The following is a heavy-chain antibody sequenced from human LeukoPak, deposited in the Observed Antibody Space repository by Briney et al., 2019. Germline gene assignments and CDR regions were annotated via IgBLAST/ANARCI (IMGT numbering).Heavy chain of an antibody. Sequence: PSETLSLTCGVSGGSVINTNWWAWVRQPPGKGLEWIGEVHLDGRTNYNPSLESRLTMSVDVSENQVSLKLTSVTAADTAVYYCAREGGFYRPLDYSGQGTLVTVSS. J-gene: IGHJ4*02. CDR3: AREGGFYRPLDY. V-gene: IGHV4-4*02. D-gene: IGHD3-3*01. CDR1: GGSVINTNW. CDR2: VHLDGRT.